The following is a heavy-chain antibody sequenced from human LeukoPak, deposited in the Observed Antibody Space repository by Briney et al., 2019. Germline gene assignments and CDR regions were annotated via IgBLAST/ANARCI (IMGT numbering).Heavy chain of an antibody. J-gene: IGHJ4*02. Sequence: GGSLRLSCAASGFTFSNFWLHWVRQAPGRGLEWVSRITSDGSNMNYADSVQGRFTTSRDNAKNTLYLQMNSLRAEDTAVYYCARGGHSSFDYWGQGAPVTVSS. CDR1: GFTFSNFW. CDR2: ITSDGSNM. D-gene: IGHD3-16*01. V-gene: IGHV3-74*01. CDR3: ARGGHSSFDY.